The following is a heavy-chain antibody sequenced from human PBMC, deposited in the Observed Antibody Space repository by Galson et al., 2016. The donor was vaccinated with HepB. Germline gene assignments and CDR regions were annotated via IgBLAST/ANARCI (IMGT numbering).Heavy chain of an antibody. Sequence: QSGAEVKKPGESLKISCKGSGYSFTSYWIGWVRQMPGKGLEWMGIIYPGDSDTTYSPSFQGQVTISADKSISTAYLQWSSLQASDTAMYYCARAYFDFSSGRTRQYCFDYWGQGTLVTVSS. D-gene: IGHD3-3*01. V-gene: IGHV5-51*01. CDR1: GYSFTSYW. CDR3: ARAYFDFSSGRTRQYCFDY. J-gene: IGHJ4*02. CDR2: IYPGDSDT.